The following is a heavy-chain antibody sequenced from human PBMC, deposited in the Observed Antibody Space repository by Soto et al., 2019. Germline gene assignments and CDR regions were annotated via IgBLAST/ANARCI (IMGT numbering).Heavy chain of an antibody. V-gene: IGHV3-74*01. CDR1: GFTFSSYG. Sequence: GGSLRLSCRTSGFTFSSYGMHWVRQVPGEGLVWVSRINTDASSTSYADSVKGRFTISRDNAKNTLYLQMNSLRVEDTAVYYCARGSVNYSFDYWGQGSLVTVSS. D-gene: IGHD4-17*01. CDR2: INTDASST. CDR3: ARGSVNYSFDY. J-gene: IGHJ4*02.